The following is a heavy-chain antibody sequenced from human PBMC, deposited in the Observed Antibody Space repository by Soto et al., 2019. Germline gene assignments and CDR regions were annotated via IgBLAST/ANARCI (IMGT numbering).Heavy chain of an antibody. CDR2: IYWDDDK. D-gene: IGHD5-12*01. V-gene: IGHV2-5*02. Sequence: QITLKESGPTLVKPTQTLTLTCTFSGFSLSTSGVGVGWIRQPPGKALEWLALIYWDDDKRYSPSLKSRLTITQDTSKNQVVLTMTNMDPVDTATYYCAHRDGYNKGWYFDLWGRGTLVTVSS. CDR1: GFSLSTSGVG. J-gene: IGHJ2*01. CDR3: AHRDGYNKGWYFDL.